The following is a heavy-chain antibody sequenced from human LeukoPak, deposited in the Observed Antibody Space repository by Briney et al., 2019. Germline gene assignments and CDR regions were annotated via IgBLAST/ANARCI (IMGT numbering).Heavy chain of an antibody. V-gene: IGHV4-61*02. J-gene: IGHJ4*02. CDR3: ARDLSIAAWFDY. D-gene: IGHD6-6*01. Sequence: SQTLSLTCTVSGGSISSGSYYWSWIQQPAGKGLEWIGRIYTSGSTNYNPSLKSRVTISVDTSKNQFSLKLSSVTAADTAVYYCARDLSIAAWFDYWGQGTLVTVSS. CDR1: GGSISSGSYY. CDR2: IYTSGST.